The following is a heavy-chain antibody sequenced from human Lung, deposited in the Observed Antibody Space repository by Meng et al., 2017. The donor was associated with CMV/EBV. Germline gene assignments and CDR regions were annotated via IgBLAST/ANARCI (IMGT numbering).Heavy chain of an antibody. Sequence: GEXXKISCTASGFTFNRFWIHWVRQAPGKGPVWVSVINTDGATTRYADSVKGRFTISRDNTKSTLYLQMNSLRAEDTAVYYCASANHFGSGMAFDPWAREXWSPSPQ. V-gene: IGHV3-74*01. D-gene: IGHD3-10*01. CDR3: ASANHFGSGMAFDP. J-gene: IGHJ5*02. CDR1: GFTFNRFW. CDR2: INTDGATT.